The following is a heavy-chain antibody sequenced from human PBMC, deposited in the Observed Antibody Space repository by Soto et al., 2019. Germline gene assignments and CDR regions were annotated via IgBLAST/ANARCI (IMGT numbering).Heavy chain of an antibody. CDR3: ATQRWGDASGGPPFDY. V-gene: IGHV1-2*04. J-gene: IGHJ4*02. D-gene: IGHD2-15*01. CDR2: INPNSGGT. CDR1: GYTFTDYY. Sequence: ASVKVSCKASGYTFTDYYMHWVRQAPGQGLAWMGWINPNSGGTNYAQKFQGWVTMTRDTSISTAYMELSRLTSDDTAVYYCATQRWGDASGGPPFDYWGQGTPVTV.